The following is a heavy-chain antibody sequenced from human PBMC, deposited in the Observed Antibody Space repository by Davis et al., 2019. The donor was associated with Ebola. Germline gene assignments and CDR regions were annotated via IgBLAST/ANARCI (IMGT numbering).Heavy chain of an antibody. V-gene: IGHV4-61*01. J-gene: IGHJ6*02. Sequence: SETLSLTCTVSGGSVSSGSYYWSWIRQPPGKGLEWIGYIYYSGSTNYNPSLKSRVTITVDRSKNQFSLKLSSVTAADTAVYYCARVPQDHYYYYYGMDVWGQGTTVTVSS. CDR2: IYYSGST. CDR1: GGSVSSGSYY. CDR3: ARVPQDHYYYYYGMDV.